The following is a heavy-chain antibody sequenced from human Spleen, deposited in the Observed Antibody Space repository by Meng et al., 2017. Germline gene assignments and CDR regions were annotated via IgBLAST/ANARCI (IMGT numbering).Heavy chain of an antibody. Sequence: QVQVQQWGAGLLKPSETLSLTCAFYGGSFSAYDWSWIRQPPGKGLEWLGQINHSGSTNDNPSLKSRVTISIDTSSNQLSLKLSSVTAADTAVYYCRLAYCMGDCVDYWGQGTLVTVSS. CDR2: INHSGST. CDR1: GGSFSAYD. J-gene: IGHJ4*02. D-gene: IGHD2-21*01. CDR3: RLAYCMGDCVDY. V-gene: IGHV4-34*01.